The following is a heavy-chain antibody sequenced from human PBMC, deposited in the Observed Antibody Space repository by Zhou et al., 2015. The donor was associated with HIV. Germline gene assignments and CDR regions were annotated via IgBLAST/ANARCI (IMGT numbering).Heavy chain of an antibody. CDR2: MNPNSGNT. D-gene: IGHD1-26*01. CDR1: GYTFSSYD. Sequence: QVQLVQSGAEVRKPGASVKVSCKASGYTFSSYDINWVRQATGQGLEWMGWMNPNSGNTGYAQKFQGRVTMTRDTSISTAYMELSNLRPEDTAVYYCTRGRWEVPDAYWGQGTLVTVTP. V-gene: IGHV1-8*01. CDR3: TRGRWEVPDAY. J-gene: IGHJ4*02.